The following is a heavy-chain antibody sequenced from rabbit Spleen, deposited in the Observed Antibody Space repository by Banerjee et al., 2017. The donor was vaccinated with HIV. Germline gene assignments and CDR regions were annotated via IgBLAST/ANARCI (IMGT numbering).Heavy chain of an antibody. J-gene: IGHJ4*01. CDR1: GFTPINYW. CDR2: ISTDSGGT. D-gene: IGHD1-1*01. CDR3: ARGGGSRGDGMNL. Sequence: QQQLVESGGGLVKPGASLTLTCKASGFTPINYWMCWVRQAPGKGLELIACISTDSGGTDYASWVNGRFTISKTSSTVDLKMTSLTAADTATYFCARGGGSRGDGMNLWGPGTLVTVS. V-gene: IGHV1S36*01.